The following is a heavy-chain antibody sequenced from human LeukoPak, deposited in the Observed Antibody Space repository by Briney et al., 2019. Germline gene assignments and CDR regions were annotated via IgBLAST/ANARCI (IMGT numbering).Heavy chain of an antibody. CDR1: GYTFTGYY. V-gene: IGHV1-2*02. CDR2: INPNSGGT. Sequence: ASVTVSFKASGYTFTGYYMHWVRQAPGQGLEWIGWINPNSGGTNYAQKFQGRVTMTRDTSISTAYMELSRLRSDDTAVYYCAATPGYYYYGMDVWGQGTTVTVSS. J-gene: IGHJ6*02. D-gene: IGHD2-15*01. CDR3: AATPGYYYYGMDV.